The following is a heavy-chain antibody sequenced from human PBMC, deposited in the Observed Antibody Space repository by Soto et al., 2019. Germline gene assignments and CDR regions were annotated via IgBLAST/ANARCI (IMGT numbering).Heavy chain of an antibody. CDR2: IYYSGIT. J-gene: IGHJ6*02. D-gene: IGHD1-20*01. CDR3: ARYKSNYYSGMDV. V-gene: IGHV4-61*05. Sequence: SGTLSLTCTVSGGSISSSSYYWGWIRQPPGKGLEWIGYIYYSGITNYNPSLKSRVTISVDTSKNQFSLKLSSVTAADTAVYYCARYKSNYYSGMDVWGQGTTVTVSS. CDR1: GGSISSSSYY.